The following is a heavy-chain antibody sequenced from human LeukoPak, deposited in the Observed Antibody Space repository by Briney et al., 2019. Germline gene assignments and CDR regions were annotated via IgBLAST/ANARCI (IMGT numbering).Heavy chain of an antibody. V-gene: IGHV3-72*01. CDR2: TRNKANSYTT. CDR3: AREPTTTNYYFDY. D-gene: IGHD1-1*01. J-gene: IGHJ4*02. CDR1: GFSFSDHY. Sequence: GGSLRLSCSASGFSFSDHYMDWVRQAPGKGLEWVGPTRNKANSYTTEYAASVKGRFTISRDDSKNSLYLQMNSLKAEDTAVYYCAREPTTTNYYFDYWGQGTLVTVSS.